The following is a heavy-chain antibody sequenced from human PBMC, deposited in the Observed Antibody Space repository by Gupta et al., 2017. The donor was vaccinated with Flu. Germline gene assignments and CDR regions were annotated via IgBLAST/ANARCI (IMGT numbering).Heavy chain of an antibody. CDR3: AKVQGASREAGAFDI. CDR2: IRNKGNSDTT. V-gene: IGHV3-72*01. CDR1: GFACSAHY. Sequence: EVQLVESGGGLVQPGGSLRLSCAASGFACSAHYMDWVRQAPGKGLEWVARIRNKGNSDTTEYAPSLKGRVTISRDDSNNLLYLQMNSLQTEDTAVYYCAKVQGASREAGAFDIWGQGTMVTVSS. J-gene: IGHJ3*02. D-gene: IGHD1-26*01.